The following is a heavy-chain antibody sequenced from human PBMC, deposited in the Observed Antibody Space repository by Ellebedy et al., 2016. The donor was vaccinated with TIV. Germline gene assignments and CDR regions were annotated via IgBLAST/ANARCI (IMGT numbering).Heavy chain of an antibody. CDR2: ISYDGSNK. CDR3: ARGSEVAFDI. D-gene: IGHD3-3*01. J-gene: IGHJ3*02. Sequence: GESLKISCAASGFTFSSYAMHWVRQAPGKGLEWVAVISYDGSNKYYADSVKGRFTISRDNSKNTLYLQMNSLRAEDTAVYYCARGSEVAFDIWGQGTMVTVSS. V-gene: IGHV3-30*14. CDR1: GFTFSSYA.